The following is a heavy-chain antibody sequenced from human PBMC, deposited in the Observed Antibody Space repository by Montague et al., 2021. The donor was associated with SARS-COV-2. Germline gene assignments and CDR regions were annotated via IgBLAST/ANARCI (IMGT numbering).Heavy chain of an antibody. CDR1: GGSFSGYY. D-gene: IGHD3-3*01. CDR3: ARGTGPRSITLFGVIISGHVFDI. V-gene: IGHV4-34*01. Sequence: SETRSLTCAVYGGSFSGYYWSWIRQPPGKGLEWIGEINHRGSTNYNQSLKSRVIISVDTSKNQFSLQPSSVTAADTAVYYCARGTGPRSITLFGVIISGHVFDIWGQGTMVTVSS. J-gene: IGHJ3*02. CDR2: INHRGST.